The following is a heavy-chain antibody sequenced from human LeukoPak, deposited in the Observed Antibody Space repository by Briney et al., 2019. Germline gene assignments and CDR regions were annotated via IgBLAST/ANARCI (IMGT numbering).Heavy chain of an antibody. CDR1: GFTFSAYA. V-gene: IGHV4-34*01. D-gene: IGHD6-13*01. Sequence: PGGSLRLSCAASGFTFSAYAITWVRQAPGKGLEWLGEINHSGSTNYSPSLKSRVTISVDTSKNQFSLKLSSVTAAEMAVYYCARGLGIAAAGYFDYWGPGTLVTVSS. CDR2: INHSGST. CDR3: ARGLGIAAAGYFDY. J-gene: IGHJ4*02.